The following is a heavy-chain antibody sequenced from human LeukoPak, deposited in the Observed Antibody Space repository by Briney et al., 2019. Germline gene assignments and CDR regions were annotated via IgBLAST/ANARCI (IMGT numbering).Heavy chain of an antibody. CDR2: IWYDGSIK. D-gene: IGHD1-26*01. CDR1: GFTFSSYG. Sequence: GGSLRLSCAASGFTFSSYGMHWVRQAPGKGLEWVAVIWYDGSIKYYADSVKGRFTISRDNPKNTLYLQMNSLRAEDTAVYYCARVGSGSYFLDGFDIWGQGTMVTVPS. V-gene: IGHV3-33*01. CDR3: ARVGSGSYFLDGFDI. J-gene: IGHJ3*02.